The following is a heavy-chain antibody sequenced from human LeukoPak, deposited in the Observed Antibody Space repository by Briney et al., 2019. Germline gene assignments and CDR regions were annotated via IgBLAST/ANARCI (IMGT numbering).Heavy chain of an antibody. CDR3: ARWPTMGGR. CDR1: GFPVSDNY. V-gene: IGHV3-66*01. Sequence: PGGSLRLSCAASGFPVSDNYMTWVRQAPGKGLEWVSVIYNGGTTKYADSVKGRFIISRDNSRNMLYLQMNSPRVEDTAVYYCARWPTMGGRWGQGTLVTVSS. J-gene: IGHJ4*02. D-gene: IGHD3-16*01. CDR2: IYNGGTT.